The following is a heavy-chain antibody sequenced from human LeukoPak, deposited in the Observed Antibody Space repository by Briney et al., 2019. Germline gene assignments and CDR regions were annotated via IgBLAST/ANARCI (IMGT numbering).Heavy chain of an antibody. CDR2: IRSKAYGETA. D-gene: IGHD1-1*01. CDR1: GFTFGDYA. Sequence: GGSLRLSCTASGFTFGDYAMSWSRQAPGKGLEWVGFIRSKAYGETADYAASVKGRFTISRDDSKAIAYLQMNSLKTEDTAVYHCTRDRGAYNLYDYWGQGTLVTVSS. J-gene: IGHJ4*02. V-gene: IGHV3-49*03. CDR3: TRDRGAYNLYDY.